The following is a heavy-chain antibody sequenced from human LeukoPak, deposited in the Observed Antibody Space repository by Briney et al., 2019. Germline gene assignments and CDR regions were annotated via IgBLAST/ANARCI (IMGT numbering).Heavy chain of an antibody. D-gene: IGHD5-18*01. CDR1: GYTFTGYY. V-gene: IGHV1-2*02. Sequence: ASVKVSCKASGYTFTGYYMHWVRQAPGQGLEWMGWINPNSGCTNYAQKFQGSVTMTRDTSISTAYMEVSRLRSDDTAVYYCARNSEVDTAMVMYYYYYYMDVWGKGTTVTVSS. CDR2: INPNSGCT. CDR3: ARNSEVDTAMVMYYYYYYMDV. J-gene: IGHJ6*03.